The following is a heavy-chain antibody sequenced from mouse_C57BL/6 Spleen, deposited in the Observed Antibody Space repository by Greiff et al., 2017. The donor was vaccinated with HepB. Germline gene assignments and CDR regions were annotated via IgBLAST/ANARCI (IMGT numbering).Heavy chain of an antibody. CDR3: ARRIYYYGSSPLDY. Sequence: VQLQQSGPELVKPGASVKIPCKASGYTFTDYNMDWVKQSHGKSLEWIGDINPNNGGTIYNQKFKGKATLTVDKSSSTAYMELRSLTSEDTAVYYCARRIYYYGSSPLDYWGQGTTLTVSS. D-gene: IGHD1-1*01. CDR1: GYTFTDYN. V-gene: IGHV1-18*01. J-gene: IGHJ2*01. CDR2: INPNNGGT.